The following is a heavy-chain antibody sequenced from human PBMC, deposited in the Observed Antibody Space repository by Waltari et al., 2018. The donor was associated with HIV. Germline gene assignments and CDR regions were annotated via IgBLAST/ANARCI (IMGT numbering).Heavy chain of an antibody. CDR2: ASRSGST. CDR1: GYSISSDFY. J-gene: IGHJ4*02. V-gene: IGHV4-38-2*01. CDR3: GSGSRRGHSHGIDY. D-gene: IGHD5-18*01. Sequence: QVQLHESGPGLVQPWETLYLTCSVSGYSISSDFYWGWIRQPPGKGLEWIGSASRSGSTYYSPSLKSRVTISLDTSKNQFSLKLNSVAAADTAVYYCGSGSRRGHSHGIDYWGQGTLVTVSS.